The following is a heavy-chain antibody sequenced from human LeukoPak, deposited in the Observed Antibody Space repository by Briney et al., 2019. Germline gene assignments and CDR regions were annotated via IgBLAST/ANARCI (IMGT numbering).Heavy chain of an antibody. CDR2: ISGSGGST. Sequence: PGGSLGLSCAASGFTFSSYAMSWVRQAPGKGLEWVSAISGSGGSTYYADSVKGRFTISRDNSKNTLYLQMHSLRAEDTAVYYCAKVLRYFDWLSSFDYWGQGTLVTVSS. CDR1: GFTFSSYA. V-gene: IGHV3-23*01. D-gene: IGHD3-9*01. CDR3: AKVLRYFDWLSSFDY. J-gene: IGHJ4*02.